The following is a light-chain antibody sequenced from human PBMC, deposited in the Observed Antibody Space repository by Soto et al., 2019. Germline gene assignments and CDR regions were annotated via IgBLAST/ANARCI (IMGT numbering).Light chain of an antibody. CDR3: QQYNNWPLT. V-gene: IGKV3-15*01. Sequence: EIVMTQSPATLSVSPGERATLSCRASQSVGSNLAWYQQKCGQAPRLLIHGASTRATGIPARFSGSGSGTDFTLTISSLQSEYFAVYYCQQYNNWPLTFGGGTKVEIK. CDR1: QSVGSN. J-gene: IGKJ4*01. CDR2: GAS.